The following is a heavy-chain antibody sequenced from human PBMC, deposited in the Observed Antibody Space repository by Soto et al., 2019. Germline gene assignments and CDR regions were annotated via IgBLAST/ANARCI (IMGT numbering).Heavy chain of an antibody. D-gene: IGHD6-19*01. CDR2: IKKDGSVR. CDR3: ARGFSSTPNWFYP. CDR1: GFTFSSCW. Sequence: EVQLVESGGGLVQPGGSLRLSCVASGFTFSSCWMSWVRQAPGKGLEWVANIKKDGSVRYYVDSVKGRFTISRDNAMNSLYLQMNSLRVEDTAMYYCARGFSSTPNWFYPWGQGTLVTVSS. J-gene: IGHJ5*02. V-gene: IGHV3-7*03.